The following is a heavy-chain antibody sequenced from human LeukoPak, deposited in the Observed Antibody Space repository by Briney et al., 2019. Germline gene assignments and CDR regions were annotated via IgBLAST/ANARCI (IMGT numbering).Heavy chain of an antibody. CDR3: ARDHCSSSSCYTYYGMEL. V-gene: IGHV3-7*01. CDR2: INQDRSEK. Sequence: PGGSLRLSCAASGFSFSSYWMNWVRQVPGKGLEWVANINQDRSEKSYVDSVKGRFTISRDNAKNSLYLQMNSLRAEDTAVCYCARDHCSSSSCYTYYGMELWGQGTTVTVSS. J-gene: IGHJ6*02. CDR1: GFSFSSYW. D-gene: IGHD2-2*02.